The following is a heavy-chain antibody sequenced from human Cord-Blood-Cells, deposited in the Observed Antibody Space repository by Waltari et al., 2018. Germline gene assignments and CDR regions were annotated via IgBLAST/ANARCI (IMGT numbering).Heavy chain of an antibody. CDR1: GGTFSSYA. J-gene: IGHJ5*02. V-gene: IGHV1-69*01. CDR2: IIPMFGTA. D-gene: IGHD3-22*01. CDR3: ARLYYYDSSGYYNWFDP. Sequence: QVQLVQSGAEVKKPGSSVKVSCKASGGTFSSYAISWVRQAPGQGLEWMGEIIPMFGTANYAQKFQGRVTMTADESTSTAYMELSSLRSEDMAVYYCARLYYYDSSGYYNWFDPWGQGTLVTVSS.